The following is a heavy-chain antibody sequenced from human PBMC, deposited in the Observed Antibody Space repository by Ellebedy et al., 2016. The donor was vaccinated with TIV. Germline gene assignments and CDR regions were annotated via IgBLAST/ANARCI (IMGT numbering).Heavy chain of an antibody. J-gene: IGHJ6*02. CDR2: INPGGSDI. V-gene: IGHV3-7*03. Sequence: GESLKISCAASGFTFSSHWMSWVRPXXGXXXXXXXXINPGGSDISYVDSVKGRYTISRDNAKNSLYLQMNSLRVDDTAVYYCARGHYGLDVWGRGTTVAVSS. CDR1: GFTFSSHW. CDR3: ARGHYGLDV.